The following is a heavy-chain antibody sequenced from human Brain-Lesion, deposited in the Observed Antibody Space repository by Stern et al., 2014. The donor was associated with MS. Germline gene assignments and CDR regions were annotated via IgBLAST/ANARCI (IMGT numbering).Heavy chain of an antibody. J-gene: IGHJ6*02. CDR2: INPNTGGT. V-gene: IGHV1-2*02. Sequence: QLVESGAEVKKPGASVKVSCKTSGYIFTGYYIHWVRQAPGQGLEWMAWINPNTGGTKYAQKFQGRVTMSRDTSISTAYVEMSSLTSDDTAVYYCARDQRGITIFGVVTDYYYLGMDVWGQGTTVTVSS. CDR3: ARDQRGITIFGVVTDYYYLGMDV. D-gene: IGHD3-3*01. CDR1: GYIFTGYY.